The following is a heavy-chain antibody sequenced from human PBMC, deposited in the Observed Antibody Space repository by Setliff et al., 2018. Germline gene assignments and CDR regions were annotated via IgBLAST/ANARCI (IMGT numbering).Heavy chain of an antibody. CDR1: GDSINRSGYY. V-gene: IGHV4-39*07. CDR3: ARGSGSYPVWFDP. D-gene: IGHD1-26*01. CDR2: MYYSGDT. J-gene: IGHJ5*02. Sequence: PSETLSLTCNVSGDSINRSGYYWGWIRQPPGKGLEWIGSMYYSGDTKSNPSLKSRVTMSVDTSKNQFSLKLSSVTAADTAVYYCARGSGSYPVWFDPWGQGTLVTVSS.